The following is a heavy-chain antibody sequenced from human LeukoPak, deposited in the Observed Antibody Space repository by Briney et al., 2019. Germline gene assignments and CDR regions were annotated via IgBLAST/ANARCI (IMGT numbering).Heavy chain of an antibody. V-gene: IGHV3-23*01. CDR1: GFTFSSYA. CDR2: ISGSGGST. D-gene: IGHD2-15*01. Sequence: PGGSLRLSCAASGFTFSSYAMSWVRQAPGKGLEWVSAISGSGGSTYYADSVKGRFPISRDNSKNTLYLQMNSLRAEDTAVYYCAKLGYCSGGSCYSAVHWFDPWGQGTLVTVSS. J-gene: IGHJ5*02. CDR3: AKLGYCSGGSCYSAVHWFDP.